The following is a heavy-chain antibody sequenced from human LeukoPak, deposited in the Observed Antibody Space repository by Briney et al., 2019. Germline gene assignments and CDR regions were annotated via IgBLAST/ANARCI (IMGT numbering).Heavy chain of an antibody. Sequence: PSETLSLTCTVSGGSFSSYYWSWIRQPPGKGLEWIGYIYYSGSTSYNPSLKSRVTISVDTSKNHFSLKLSSVTAADTAVYYCARYSGSYPHDAFDIWGQGTMVTVSS. CDR3: ARYSGSYPHDAFDI. CDR1: GGSFSSYY. V-gene: IGHV4-59*01. D-gene: IGHD1-26*01. J-gene: IGHJ3*02. CDR2: IYYSGST.